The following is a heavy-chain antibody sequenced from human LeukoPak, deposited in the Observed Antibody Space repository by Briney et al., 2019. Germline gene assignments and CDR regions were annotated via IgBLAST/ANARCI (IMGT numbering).Heavy chain of an antibody. V-gene: IGHV3-21*01. D-gene: IGHD6-19*01. CDR2: ISSSSNYI. CDR1: GFTFSTYS. J-gene: IGHJ4*02. Sequence: PGGSLRLSCAASGFTFSTYSMNWVRQAPGKGLEWVSSISSSSNYIYYADSVRGRFTISRDNAKNSLYLHMDSLRAEDTAVYYCARSSGWYSYFDYWGQGTLVTVSS. CDR3: ARSSGWYSYFDY.